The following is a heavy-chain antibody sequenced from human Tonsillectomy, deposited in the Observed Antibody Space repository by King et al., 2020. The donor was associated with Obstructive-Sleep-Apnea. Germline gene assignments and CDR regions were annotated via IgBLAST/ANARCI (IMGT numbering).Heavy chain of an antibody. CDR1: GFNFSSYG. CDR3: AKERNVWSDFSFYHCAMDV. CDR2: IWYDGSYK. D-gene: IGHD3-3*01. Sequence: VQLVESGGGVVQPGRSLRLSCAASGFNFSSYGMHWVRQAPGRGLEWVALIWYDGSYKYYGDSVRGRFTISRDNSKNTLTLQMASLRAEDTAVYYCAKERNVWSDFSFYHCAMDVWGQGTTVTVSS. J-gene: IGHJ6*02. V-gene: IGHV3-33*06.